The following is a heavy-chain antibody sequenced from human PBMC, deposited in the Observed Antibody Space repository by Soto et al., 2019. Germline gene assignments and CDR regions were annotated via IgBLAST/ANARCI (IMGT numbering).Heavy chain of an antibody. CDR3: ARSNWNDSPIDY. V-gene: IGHV4-31*02. D-gene: IGHD1-20*01. CDR2: IYYSGSA. J-gene: IGHJ4*02. Sequence: WIWIRQHAGKGLEWIGYIYYSGSAYYNPSLRSRLTMSVDTSNNQFSLKLISVTAADTAVYYCARSNWNDSPIDYWGQGTLVTVSS.